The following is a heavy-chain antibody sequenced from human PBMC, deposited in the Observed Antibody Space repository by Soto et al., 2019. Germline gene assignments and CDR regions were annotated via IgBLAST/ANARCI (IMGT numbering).Heavy chain of an antibody. CDR1: GYSFTSYW. CDR2: IYPGDSDT. CDR3: ARYAWFWESLVETYDYCTDV. Sequence: PGESLKISCKGSGYSFTSYWIGWVRQMPGKGLEWMGIIYPGDSDTRYSPSFQGQVTISADKSISTAYLQWSSLKASDTAMYYCARYAWFWESLVETYDYCTDVLRDGLTVTVSS. D-gene: IGHD3-10*01. V-gene: IGHV5-51*01. J-gene: IGHJ6*03.